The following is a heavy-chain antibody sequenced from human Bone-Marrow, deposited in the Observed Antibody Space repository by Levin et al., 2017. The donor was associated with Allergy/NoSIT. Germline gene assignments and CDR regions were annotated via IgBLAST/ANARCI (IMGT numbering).Heavy chain of an antibody. CDR3: ARAYCGGDCYSGDYYYGMDV. CDR2: IGTAGDT. D-gene: IGHD2-21*02. CDR1: GFTFSSYD. V-gene: IGHV3-13*01. Sequence: GGSLRLSCAASGFTFSSYDMHWVRQATGKGLEWVSAIGTAGDTYYPGSVKGRFTISRENAKNSLYLQMNSLRAGDTAVYYCARAYCGGDCYSGDYYYGMDVWGQGTTVTVSS. J-gene: IGHJ6*02.